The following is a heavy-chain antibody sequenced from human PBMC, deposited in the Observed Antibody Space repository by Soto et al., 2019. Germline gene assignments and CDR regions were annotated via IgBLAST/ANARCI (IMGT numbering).Heavy chain of an antibody. Sequence: GGSLRLSCAASGFTFDDYAMHWVRQAPGKGLEWVSGISWNSGSIGYADSVKGRFTISRDNAKNSLYLQMNSLRAEDTALYYCAKDRVVGATSGFDYWGQGTLVPVSS. CDR3: AKDRVVGATSGFDY. CDR1: GFTFDDYA. J-gene: IGHJ4*02. V-gene: IGHV3-9*01. D-gene: IGHD1-26*01. CDR2: ISWNSGSI.